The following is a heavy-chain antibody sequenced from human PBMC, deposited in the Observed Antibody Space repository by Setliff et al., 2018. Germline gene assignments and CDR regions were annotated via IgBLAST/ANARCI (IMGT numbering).Heavy chain of an antibody. D-gene: IGHD6-6*01. CDR1: GASISSNY. J-gene: IGHJ4*02. Sequence: SETLSLTCSVSGASISSNYWSWIRQSPGKGLEWIGYIYYNGTTRYSPSLKSRVTISVDTSKNQFSLRLASVTAADTAVYYCTSTPRGGINITTRAGAFDSWGQGTLVTVSS. CDR2: IYYNGTT. CDR3: TSTPRGGINITTRAGAFDS. V-gene: IGHV4-59*01.